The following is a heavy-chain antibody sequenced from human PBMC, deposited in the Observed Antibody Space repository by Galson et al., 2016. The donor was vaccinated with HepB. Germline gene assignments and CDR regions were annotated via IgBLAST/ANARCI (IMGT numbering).Heavy chain of an antibody. CDR1: GFTFSNHR. J-gene: IGHJ4*02. CDR2: IWYDGSNK. V-gene: IGHV3-33*08. Sequence: SLRLSCAASGFTFSNHRMSWVRQAPGKGLEWVAVIWYDGSNKYYGDSVKGRFTISRDNSKNTLYLQMNSLRAEDTAVYYCAREFKIAAPGVLDYWGQGTLVTVSS. D-gene: IGHD6-13*01. CDR3: AREFKIAAPGVLDY.